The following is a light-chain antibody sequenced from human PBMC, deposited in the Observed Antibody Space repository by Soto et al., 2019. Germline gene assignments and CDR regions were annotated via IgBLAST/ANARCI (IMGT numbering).Light chain of an antibody. CDR3: QQSLTTPLT. CDR1: QSITIY. CDR2: ATS. Sequence: DIQMTQSPSSLSASVGDRVTITCRASQSITIYLNWYQQKPGKAPKLLIFATSSLQSGVPSRFSGSGSGTDFTLTIISLQPEDLATYYCQQSLTTPLTFGGGTKVEIK. V-gene: IGKV1-39*01. J-gene: IGKJ4*01.